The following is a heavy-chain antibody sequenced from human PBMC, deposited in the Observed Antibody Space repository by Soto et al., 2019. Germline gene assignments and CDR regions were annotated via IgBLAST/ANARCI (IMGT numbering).Heavy chain of an antibody. Sequence: SETLSLTCTVSGGSISSYYWSWIRQPPGKGLEWIGYIYYSGSTNYNPSLKSRVTISVDTSKNQFSLKLSSVTAADTAVYYCARDSYYYDSSGSSPTFYGMDVWGQGTTVTVSS. V-gene: IGHV4-59*01. J-gene: IGHJ6*02. CDR3: ARDSYYYDSSGSSPTFYGMDV. CDR2: IYYSGST. D-gene: IGHD3-22*01. CDR1: GGSISSYY.